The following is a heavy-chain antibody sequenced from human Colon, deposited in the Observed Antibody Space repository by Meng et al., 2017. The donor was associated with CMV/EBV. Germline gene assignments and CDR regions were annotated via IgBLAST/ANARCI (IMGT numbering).Heavy chain of an antibody. D-gene: IGHD2-2*01. V-gene: IGHV3-30*18. CDR3: AKDRDDQNDYVDY. CDR2: ISSDGSLT. J-gene: IGHJ4*02. CDR1: GLNFSNYG. Sequence: ASGLNFSNYGIHWVRRAPGKGLEWVAIISSDGSLTDYADSVKGRFMISRDNSKNMLYLQMDRLRAEDSAVYYCAKDRDDQNDYVDYWGQGTLVTVSS.